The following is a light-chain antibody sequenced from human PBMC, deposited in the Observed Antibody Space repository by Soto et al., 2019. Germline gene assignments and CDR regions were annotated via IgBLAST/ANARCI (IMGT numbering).Light chain of an antibody. Sequence: DIVMTQSPDSLAVSLGERATINCKSSQSVLYSSNNKNHLGWYQQKPGQPPKLLIYWASTRESGVPDRFSGSGSGTGFTLTISSLQAEDVAVYDCQQYYSTRTFGQGTKVEIK. V-gene: IGKV4-1*01. CDR2: WAS. J-gene: IGKJ1*01. CDR3: QQYYSTRT. CDR1: QSVLYSSNNKNH.